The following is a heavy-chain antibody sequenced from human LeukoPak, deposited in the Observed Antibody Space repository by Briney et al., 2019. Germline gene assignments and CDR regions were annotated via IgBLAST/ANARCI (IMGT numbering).Heavy chain of an antibody. Sequence: ASVKVSCKASGGTFSSYAISWVRQAPGQGLEWMGGIIPIFGTANYAQKFQGRVTITADESTSTAYMELSSLRSEDTAVYYCARRGYSSSWYQDYFDYWGQGTLVTVSS. CDR3: ARRGYSSSWYQDYFDY. CDR1: GGTFSSYA. CDR2: IIPIFGTA. V-gene: IGHV1-69*13. J-gene: IGHJ4*02. D-gene: IGHD6-13*01.